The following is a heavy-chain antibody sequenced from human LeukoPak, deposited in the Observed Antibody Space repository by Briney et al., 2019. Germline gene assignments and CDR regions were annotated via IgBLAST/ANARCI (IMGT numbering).Heavy chain of an antibody. Sequence: GGSLRLSCAASGFTFSDYYMSWIRQAPGKGLEWVSYISSSGSTIYYADSVKGRFTISRDNAKNSLYLQMNSLRAEDTAVYYCAAQATHLSARHYYYYGMDVWGQGTTVTVSS. CDR3: AAQATHLSARHYYYYGMDV. CDR1: GFTFSDYY. V-gene: IGHV3-11*01. D-gene: IGHD1-26*01. J-gene: IGHJ6*02. CDR2: ISSSGSTI.